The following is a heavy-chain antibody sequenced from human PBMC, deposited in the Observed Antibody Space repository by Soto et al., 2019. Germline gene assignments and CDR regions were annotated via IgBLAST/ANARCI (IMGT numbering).Heavy chain of an antibody. V-gene: IGHV3-23*01. CDR1: GFTFSSYA. CDR2: ISGSGGST. D-gene: IGHD2-2*01. J-gene: IGHJ4*02. Sequence: GGSLRLSCAASGFTFSSYAMSWVRQAPGKGLEWVSVISGSGGSTYYADSVKGRFTISRDNSKNTLYLQMNSLRAEDTAVYYCAKDRYCSSTSCKHGGFDYWGQGTLVTVSS. CDR3: AKDRYCSSTSCKHGGFDY.